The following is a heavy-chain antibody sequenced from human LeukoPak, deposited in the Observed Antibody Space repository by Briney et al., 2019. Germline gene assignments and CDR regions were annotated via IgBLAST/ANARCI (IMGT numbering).Heavy chain of an antibody. CDR3: ARRHCSGSSCYFFDY. J-gene: IGHJ4*02. CDR1: GGSFSGYY. V-gene: IGHV4-34*01. Sequence: SETLSLTCAVYGGSFSGYYWSWIRQPPGKGLEWIGEINHSGSTNYNSSLKSRVTISVDSSKNQFSLKLSSVTAADTAVYFCARRHCSGSSCYFFDYWGQGTLVTVSS. D-gene: IGHD2-15*01. CDR2: INHSGST.